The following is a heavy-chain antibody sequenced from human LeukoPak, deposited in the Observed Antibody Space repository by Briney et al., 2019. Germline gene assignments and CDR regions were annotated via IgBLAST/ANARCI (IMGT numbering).Heavy chain of an antibody. CDR3: ARGQEITMMTNWFDP. CDR2: IIPIFGIA. Sequence: GAPVKVSCKASGGTFSSYAISWVRQAPGQGLEWMGRIIPIFGIANYAQKFQGRVTITADKSTSTAYMELSSLRSEDTAVYYCARGQEITMMTNWFDPWGQRTLVTVSS. V-gene: IGHV1-69*04. D-gene: IGHD3-22*01. CDR1: GGTFSSYA. J-gene: IGHJ5*02.